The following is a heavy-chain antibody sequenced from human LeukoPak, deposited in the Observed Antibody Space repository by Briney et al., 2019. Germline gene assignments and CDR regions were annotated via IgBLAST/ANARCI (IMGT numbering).Heavy chain of an antibody. J-gene: IGHJ4*02. V-gene: IGHV4-39*01. Sequence: SETLSLTCSVSNASISSSTDYWGWIRQPPGKGLEWIGSIYYSGTTYYNPSLKSRVTISVDTSKNQFSLNLTSVTAADTAVFYCARLAYDRSGYYLVIDCWGQGTLVTVSS. CDR1: NASISSSTDY. CDR2: IYYSGTT. CDR3: ARLAYDRSGYYLVIDC. D-gene: IGHD3-22*01.